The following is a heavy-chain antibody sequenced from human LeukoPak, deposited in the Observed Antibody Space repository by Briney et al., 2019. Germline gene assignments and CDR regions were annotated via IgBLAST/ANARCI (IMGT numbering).Heavy chain of an antibody. CDR1: GDSVSSYY. CDR3: ARNGGDYVFDY. J-gene: IGHJ4*02. V-gene: IGHV4-59*02. D-gene: IGHD4-17*01. CDR2: NSYSGST. Sequence: SETLSLTCTVSGDSVSSYYWSWIWQPPGKGLEWIGYNSYSGSTNYNPSLKSRVTISVDTSKNQFSLKMSSVTAADTAVYYCARNGGDYVFDYWGQGTLVTVSS.